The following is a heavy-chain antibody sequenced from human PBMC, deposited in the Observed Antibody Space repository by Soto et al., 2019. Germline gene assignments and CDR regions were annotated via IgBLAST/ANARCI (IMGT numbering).Heavy chain of an antibody. Sequence: PGGSLRLSCAGSGFTFSNYGMNWVRQAPGKGLEWVSGISGRTAATHYADSVKGRFTISRDNSKNTLYLQMNSLRAEDTAVYYCATGSFGSGWYWWGQGTLVTAPQ. CDR3: ATGSFGSGWYW. J-gene: IGHJ4*02. V-gene: IGHV3-23*01. CDR2: ISGRTAAT. D-gene: IGHD6-19*01. CDR1: GFTFSNYG.